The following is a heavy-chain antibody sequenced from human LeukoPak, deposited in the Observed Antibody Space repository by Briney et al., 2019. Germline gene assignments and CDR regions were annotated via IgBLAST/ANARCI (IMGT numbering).Heavy chain of an antibody. CDR1: GGSLSGYY. Sequence: SETLSLTCSVYGGSLSGYYWSWIRQTPGKGLELIGEINHSGSTTYYPSFKNRVTISVDTSKNQFSLKLSSVTAADTAVYYCARARGANDYWGQGTLVTVSS. CDR3: ARARGANDY. CDR2: INHSGST. D-gene: IGHD4/OR15-4a*01. V-gene: IGHV4-34*01. J-gene: IGHJ4*02.